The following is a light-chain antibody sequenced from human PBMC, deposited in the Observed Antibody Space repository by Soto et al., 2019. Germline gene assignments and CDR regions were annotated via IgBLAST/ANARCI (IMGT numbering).Light chain of an antibody. CDR2: GAS. J-gene: IGKJ1*01. Sequence: IVVTQSPATLSVSPWERATLSCRASQSVSSNLAWYQQKPGQAPRLLRYGASTRATGIPARFSGSGSGTDFTLTISSLQSEDFAVYYCQQYNNWPPWTFGQGTKVDIK. V-gene: IGKV3-15*01. CDR1: QSVSSN. CDR3: QQYNNWPPWT.